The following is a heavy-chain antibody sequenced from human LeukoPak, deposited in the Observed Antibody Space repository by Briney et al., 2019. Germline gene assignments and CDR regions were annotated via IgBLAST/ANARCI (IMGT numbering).Heavy chain of an antibody. V-gene: IGHV3-23*01. CDR1: GFTFSKYG. Sequence: GGTLRLSCAASGFTFSKYGMSWVRQAPGKGPEWVSAISGSADNTYYADSVKDHFTISGDNSKNTLYLQMNSLRAEDTAVYYCANDLGWIQLNLGRGQGTLVTVSS. CDR2: ISGSADNT. D-gene: IGHD5-18*01. CDR3: ANDLGWIQLNLG. J-gene: IGHJ4*02.